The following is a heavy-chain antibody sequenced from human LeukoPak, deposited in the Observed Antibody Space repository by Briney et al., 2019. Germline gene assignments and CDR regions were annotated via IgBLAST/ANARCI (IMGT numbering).Heavy chain of an antibody. CDR3: ARGAETGFDY. J-gene: IGHJ4*02. CDR2: IGTGDDT. V-gene: IGHV3-13*01. D-gene: IGHD1-14*01. CDR1: GFIFSNYD. Sequence: GGSLRLSCAASGFIFSNYDMNWVRQATGKGLEWVSSIGTGDDTYYVGSVKGRFTISRENAKNSLYLQMNSLRTGDTAVYYCARGAETGFDYWGQGILVTVSS.